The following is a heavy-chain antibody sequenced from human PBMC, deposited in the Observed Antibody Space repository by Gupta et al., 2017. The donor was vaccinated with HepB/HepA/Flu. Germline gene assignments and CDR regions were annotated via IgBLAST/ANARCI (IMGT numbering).Heavy chain of an antibody. CDR3: ARFHVWGVSYFDY. Sequence: QVQLQESGPGLVKPSETLSLTCTVSGGSVSSGSYYWSWIRQPPGKGLEWIGYIYYSGSTNYNPSLKSRVTISVDTSKNQFSLKLSSVTAADTAVYYCARFHVWGVSYFDYWGQGTLVTVSS. D-gene: IGHD3-16*01. CDR2: IYYSGST. J-gene: IGHJ4*02. V-gene: IGHV4-61*01. CDR1: GGSVSSGSYY.